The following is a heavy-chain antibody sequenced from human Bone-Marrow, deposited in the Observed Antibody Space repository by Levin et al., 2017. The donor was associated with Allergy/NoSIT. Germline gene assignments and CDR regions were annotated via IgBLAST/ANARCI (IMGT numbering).Heavy chain of an antibody. CDR1: GFTLTTYV. V-gene: IGHV3-23*01. Sequence: ETLSLTCEASGFTLTTYVVTWVRQAPGKGLEWLAASHTNGGSTYADSVKGRFTLSRDNSKNMLYLQMDGLRAEDTAVYYCARLAWAEASGWCRASDIWGQGTMVTVSS. D-gene: IGHD6-19*01. CDR3: ARLAWAEASGWCRASDI. J-gene: IGHJ3*02. CDR2: SHTNGGST.